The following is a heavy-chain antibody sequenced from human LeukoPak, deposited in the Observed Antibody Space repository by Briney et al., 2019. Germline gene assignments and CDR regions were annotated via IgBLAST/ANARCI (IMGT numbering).Heavy chain of an antibody. CDR1: GFTFSSYG. J-gene: IGHJ4*02. CDR2: ISYDGSNK. Sequence: PGRSLRLSCAASGFTFSSYGMHWVRQAPGKGLEWVAVISYDGSNKYYADSVKGRFTISRDNSKNTLYLQMNSLRAEDTAVYYCAKGDSRDGYQGFFDYWGQGTLVTVSS. D-gene: IGHD5-24*01. CDR3: AKGDSRDGYQGFFDY. V-gene: IGHV3-30*18.